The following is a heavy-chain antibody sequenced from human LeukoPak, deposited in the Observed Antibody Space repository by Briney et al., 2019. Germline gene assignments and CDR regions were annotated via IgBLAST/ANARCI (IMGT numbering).Heavy chain of an antibody. CDR3: ARSSYSSSSSV. Sequence: GGSLRLSCAVSGFTFSGFCMSWARQAPGKGLEWVASINSDGSEGYYADVVKGRFTISRDNAKNSLYLQINRLRAEDTAVYYCARSSYSSSSSVWGQGTMVTVSS. CDR1: GFTFSGFC. CDR2: INSDGSEG. J-gene: IGHJ3*01. V-gene: IGHV3-7*03. D-gene: IGHD6-6*01.